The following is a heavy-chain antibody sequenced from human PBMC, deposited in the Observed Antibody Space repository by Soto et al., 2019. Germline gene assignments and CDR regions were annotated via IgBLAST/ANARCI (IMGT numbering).Heavy chain of an antibody. CDR1: GGSISSGDYY. D-gene: IGHD3-16*01. CDR2: ISYGGST. Sequence: QVQLQESGPGLVKPSQTLSLTCTVSGGSISSGDYYWSWIRQPPGKGLEWIGYISYGGSTYYNPSLKGRVTISVDTSKNQFSLKLSSVTAADTAVYYCAREDRGEWGYFDYWGQGTLVTVSS. J-gene: IGHJ4*02. V-gene: IGHV4-30-4*01. CDR3: AREDRGEWGYFDY.